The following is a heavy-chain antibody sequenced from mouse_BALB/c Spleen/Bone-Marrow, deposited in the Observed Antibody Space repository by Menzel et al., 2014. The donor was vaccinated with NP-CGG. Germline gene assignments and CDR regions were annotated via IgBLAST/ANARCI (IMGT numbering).Heavy chain of an antibody. CDR1: GYSFTSYY. J-gene: IGHJ4*01. CDR3: ARRGNWGYAMDY. D-gene: IGHD2-1*01. Sequence: QVQLKESGPELVKPGASVKISCEASGYSFTSYYIHWVKQRPGQGLEWIGWIFPGSGNIKYNEKFKGEATLTADTSSSTAYMRLSSLTSEDSAVYFSARRGNWGYAMDYWGQGTSVTVSS. V-gene: IGHV1-66*01. CDR2: IFPGSGNI.